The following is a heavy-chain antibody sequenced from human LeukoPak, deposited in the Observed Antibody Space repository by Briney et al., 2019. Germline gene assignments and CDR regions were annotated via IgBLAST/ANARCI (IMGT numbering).Heavy chain of an antibody. CDR3: AKSLGLPSGTNHSGDY. CDR1: GLTFSSYG. J-gene: IGHJ4*02. CDR2: ISYDGSNK. V-gene: IGHV3-30*18. Sequence: PGGSLRLSCAASGLTFSSYGMHWVRQAPGKGLEWVAVISYDGSNKYYADSVKGRSTISRDNSKNTLYLQMNSLRAEDTAVYYCAKSLGLPSGTNHSGDYWGQGTLVTVSS. D-gene: IGHD3-10*01.